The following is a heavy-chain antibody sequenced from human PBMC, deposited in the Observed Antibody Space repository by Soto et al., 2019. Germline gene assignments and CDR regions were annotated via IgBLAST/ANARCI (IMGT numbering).Heavy chain of an antibody. D-gene: IGHD5-18*01. CDR1: GYSFTSYW. CDR2: IYPGDSDT. V-gene: IGHV5-51*01. CDR3: ASPSPKGDTAMARDYGMDV. J-gene: IGHJ6*02. Sequence: PGESLKISCKGSGYSFTSYWIGWVRQMPGKGLEWMGIIYPGDSDTRYSPSFQGQVTISADKSISTAYLQWSSLKASDTAMYYYASPSPKGDTAMARDYGMDVWGQGTTVTVSS.